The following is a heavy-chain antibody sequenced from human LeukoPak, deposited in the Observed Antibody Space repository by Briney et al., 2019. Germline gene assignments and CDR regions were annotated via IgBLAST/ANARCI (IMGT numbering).Heavy chain of an antibody. CDR3: ARDTGAVAGFDY. D-gene: IGHD6-19*01. CDR1: GGSISSSSYY. V-gene: IGHV4-39*07. J-gene: IGHJ4*02. Sequence: SETLPLTCTVSGGSISSSSYYWGWIRQPPGKGLEWIGSIYYSGSTYYNPSLKSRVTISVDTSKNQFSLKLSSVTAADTAVYYCARDTGAVAGFDYWGQGTLVTVSS. CDR2: IYYSGST.